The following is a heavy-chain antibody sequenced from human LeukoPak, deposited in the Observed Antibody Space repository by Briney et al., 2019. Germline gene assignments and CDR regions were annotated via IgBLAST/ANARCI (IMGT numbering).Heavy chain of an antibody. J-gene: IGHJ4*02. V-gene: IGHV1-8*03. CDR2: MNPNSGNT. Sequence: ASVKVSCKASGFTFTSYDINWVRQATGQGLEWMGWMNPNSGNTGYAQKFQGRVTITRNTSISTAYMELSSLRSEDTAVYYCASAVEAYGDYRSLDYWGQGTLVTVSS. CDR1: GFTFTSYD. D-gene: IGHD4-17*01. CDR3: ASAVEAYGDYRSLDY.